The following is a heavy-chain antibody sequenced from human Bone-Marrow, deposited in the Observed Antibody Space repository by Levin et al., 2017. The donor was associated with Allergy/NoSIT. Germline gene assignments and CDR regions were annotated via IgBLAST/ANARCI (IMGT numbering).Heavy chain of an antibody. Sequence: KPSETLSLTCTVSGGSISSSPYYWGWIRQPPGKGLEWIGSIYFRGSAYYNPSLKSRVAISGDTSKNQFSLTLKSVTAADTAVYYCARQGYCTNIACYDRVGLDYWGQGALVTVSS. D-gene: IGHD2-8*01. CDR2: IYFRGSA. CDR1: GGSISSSPYY. J-gene: IGHJ4*02. V-gene: IGHV4-39*01. CDR3: ARQGYCTNIACYDRVGLDY.